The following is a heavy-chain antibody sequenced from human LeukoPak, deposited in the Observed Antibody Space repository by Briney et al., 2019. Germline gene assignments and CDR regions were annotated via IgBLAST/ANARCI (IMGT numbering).Heavy chain of an antibody. D-gene: IGHD2-2*01. CDR3: ARDRGEYCSSTSCYDPDPFDY. J-gene: IGHJ4*02. Sequence: GRSLRLSCAASGFTFNNYAIHWVRQVPGKGLEWVAVISYDGRIKYYADSVKGRFTISRDNAKNSLYLQMNSLRAEDTAVYYCARDRGEYCSSTSCYDPDPFDYWGQGTLVTVSS. CDR2: ISYDGRIK. V-gene: IGHV3-30*04. CDR1: GFTFNNYA.